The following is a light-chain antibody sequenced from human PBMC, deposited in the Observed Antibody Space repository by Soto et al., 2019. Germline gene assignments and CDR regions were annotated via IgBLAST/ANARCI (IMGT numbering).Light chain of an antibody. CDR3: QQYNSYFPMYT. CDR1: QSISSW. J-gene: IGKJ2*01. V-gene: IGKV1-5*03. Sequence: DIQMTQSPSTLSASVGDRITVTCRASQSISSWLAWYQQKPGKAPKLLIYKASSLESGVPSRFAGSASGTEFTLTISSLQPDDFATYYCQQYNSYFPMYTFGQGTKLEIK. CDR2: KAS.